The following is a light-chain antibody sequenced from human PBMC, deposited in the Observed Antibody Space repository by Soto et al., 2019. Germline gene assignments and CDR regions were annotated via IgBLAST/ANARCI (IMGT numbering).Light chain of an antibody. J-gene: IGKJ1*01. CDR1: QSVSNNY. CDR2: GAS. CDR3: QQYGSSPRT. V-gene: IGKV3-20*01. Sequence: EIVMTQSPATLSVSPGERATLSCRASQSVSNNYLAWYQQKPGQAPRLLIYGASNRATGIPDRFSGSGSGTDFTLTISRLEPEDFAVYYCQQYGSSPRTFGQGTRWIS.